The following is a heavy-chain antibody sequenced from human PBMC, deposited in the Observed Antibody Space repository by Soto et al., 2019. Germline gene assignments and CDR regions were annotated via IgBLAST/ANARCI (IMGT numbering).Heavy chain of an antibody. CDR2: IDPSDSYT. J-gene: IGHJ6*02. CDR3: ARQSGLVGAGMDV. V-gene: IGHV5-10-1*01. CDR1: GYSFTGYW. Sequence: PGQSLKISWKGAGYSFTGYWISRMRQMPGKGLEWMGRIDPSDSYTNYSPSFQGHVTISADKSISTAYLQWSSLKASDTAMYYCARQSGLVGAGMDVWGQGTTVTVSS. D-gene: IGHD3-10*01.